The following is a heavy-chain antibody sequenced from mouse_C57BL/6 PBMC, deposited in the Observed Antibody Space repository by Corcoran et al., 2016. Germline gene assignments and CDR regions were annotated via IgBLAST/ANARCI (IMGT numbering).Heavy chain of an antibody. CDR3: AREDYGNLYYFDY. J-gene: IGHJ2*01. CDR1: GYTFTTYG. V-gene: IGHV9-3*01. CDR2: INTYSGVP. D-gene: IGHD2-1*01. Sequence: QIQLVQSGPELKKPGETVKISCKASGYTFTTYGMSWVKQAPGKGLKWMGWINTYSGVPTYADDFKGRFAFSLETSASTAYLQINNLKNEDTATYFCAREDYGNLYYFDYWGQGTTLTVSS.